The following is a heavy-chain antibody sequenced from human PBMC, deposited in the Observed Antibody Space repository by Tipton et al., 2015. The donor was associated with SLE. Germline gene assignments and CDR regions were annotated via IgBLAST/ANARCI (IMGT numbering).Heavy chain of an antibody. V-gene: IGHV3-23*01. D-gene: IGHD3-10*01. J-gene: IGHJ6*02. CDR1: GFTFSSYA. CDR2: ISGSGGST. Sequence: SLRLSCAASGFTFSSYAMSWVRQAPGKGLEWVSAISGSGGSTYYADSVKGRFTISRDNSKNTLYLQMNSLRAEDTAVYYCALVRGVPPLSFGMDVWGQGTTVTVSS. CDR3: ALVRGVPPLSFGMDV.